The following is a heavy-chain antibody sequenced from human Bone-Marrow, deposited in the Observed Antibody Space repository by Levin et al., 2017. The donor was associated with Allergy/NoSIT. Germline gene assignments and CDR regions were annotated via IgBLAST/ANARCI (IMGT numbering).Heavy chain of an antibody. CDR1: GFIFSNYN. CDR3: ARGSYSSAWFEGS. V-gene: IGHV3-48*01. J-gene: IGHJ5*02. Sequence: PGGSLRLSCAASGFIFSNYNMNWVRQAPGKGLEWVSFISSSGGTMHYADSVKGRFTISRDNAKNSLFLQMSSLRAEDTAVYYCARGSYSSAWFEGSWGQGTLVTVPS. D-gene: IGHD6-19*01. CDR2: ISSSGGTM.